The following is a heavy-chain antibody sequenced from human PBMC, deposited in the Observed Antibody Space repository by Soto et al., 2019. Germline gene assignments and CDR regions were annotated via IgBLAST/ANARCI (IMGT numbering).Heavy chain of an antibody. D-gene: IGHD4-17*01. CDR2: ISTYNGDT. V-gene: IGHV1-18*01. J-gene: IGHJ4*01. Sequence: ASVKVSCKASGYSFTNYGISWVREAPGQGLEWMGWISTYNGDTDYPQKVQGRVTMTTDTSTSTAYMELRRLSSDDTAVYYCARGTTVETGSYWG. CDR3: ARGTTVETGSY. CDR1: GYSFTNYG.